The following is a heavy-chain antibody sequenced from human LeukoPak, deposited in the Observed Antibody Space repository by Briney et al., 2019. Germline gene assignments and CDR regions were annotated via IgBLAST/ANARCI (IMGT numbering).Heavy chain of an antibody. J-gene: IGHJ4*02. CDR3: ARELDYYGSGSY. V-gene: IGHV1-2*02. D-gene: IGHD3-10*01. CDR2: INPNSGGT. Sequence: ASVKVSCKASGYTFTGYYMHWVGQAPGQGLEWMGWINPNSGGTNYAQKFQGRVTMTRDTSISTAYMELSRLRSDDTAVYYCARELDYYGSGSYWGQGTLVTVSS. CDR1: GYTFTGYY.